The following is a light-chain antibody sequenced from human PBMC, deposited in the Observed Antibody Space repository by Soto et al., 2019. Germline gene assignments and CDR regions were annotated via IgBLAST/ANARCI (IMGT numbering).Light chain of an antibody. CDR3: AAWDDSLNGLV. V-gene: IGLV2-14*01. Sequence: QSALTQPASVSGSPGQSITISCTGTSSDVGGYNYVSWYQQHPGKAPKLLIYNNNQRPSGVPDRFSGSKSGTSASLAISGLQSEDEADYYCAAWDDSLNGLVFGTGTKLTVL. J-gene: IGLJ1*01. CDR2: NNN. CDR1: SSDVGGYNY.